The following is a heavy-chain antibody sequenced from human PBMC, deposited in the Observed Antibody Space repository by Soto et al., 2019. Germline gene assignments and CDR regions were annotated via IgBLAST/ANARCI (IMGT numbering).Heavy chain of an antibody. CDR3: ARGDSSSPRDYYYYMDV. Sequence: SETLSLTCAVYGGSFSGYYWSWIRQPPGKGLEWIGEINHSGSTNYNPSLKSRVTISVDTSKNQFSLKLSSVTAADTAVYYCARGDSSSPRDYYYYMDVWGKGTTVTVSS. J-gene: IGHJ6*03. D-gene: IGHD6-6*01. CDR1: GGSFSGYY. CDR2: INHSGST. V-gene: IGHV4-34*01.